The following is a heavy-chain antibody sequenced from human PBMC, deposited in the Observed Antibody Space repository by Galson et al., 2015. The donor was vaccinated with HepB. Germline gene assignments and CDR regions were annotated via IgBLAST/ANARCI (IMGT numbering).Heavy chain of an antibody. V-gene: IGHV3-33*01. D-gene: IGHD3-3*01. CDR3: AREGGGGSYDFWSGYYEDYYGMDV. Sequence: SLRLSCAASGFTFSSYGMHWVRQAPGKGLEWVAVIWYDGSNKHYADSVKGRFTISRDNSKNTLYLQMNSLRAEDTAVYYCAREGGGGSYDFWSGYYEDYYGMDVWGQGTTVTVSS. CDR1: GFTFSSYG. J-gene: IGHJ6*02. CDR2: IWYDGSNK.